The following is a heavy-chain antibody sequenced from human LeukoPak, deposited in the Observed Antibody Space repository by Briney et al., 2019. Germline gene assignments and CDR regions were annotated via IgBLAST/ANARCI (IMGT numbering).Heavy chain of an antibody. J-gene: IGHJ4*02. Sequence: SGGSLRLSCAASGFTFSSYGMHWVRQAPGKGLEWVAFIRYDGSNKYYADSVKGRFTISRDNSKNTLYLQMNSLRAEDTAVYYCAKAAAGTRGPFDYWGQGTLVTVSS. CDR3: AKAAAGTRGPFDY. CDR2: IRYDGSNK. CDR1: GFTFSSYG. D-gene: IGHD6-13*01. V-gene: IGHV3-30*02.